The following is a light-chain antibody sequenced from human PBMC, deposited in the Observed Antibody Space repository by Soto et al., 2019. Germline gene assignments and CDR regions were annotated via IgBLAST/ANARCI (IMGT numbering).Light chain of an antibody. CDR3: ASWDDSLNGPV. Sequence: QSVLTQPPSASGTPGQRVTISCSGSSSNVGGNPVNWYQHVPTTAPKLLIYTNTQRPSGVPDRFSGSKSGTSASLAISGLQSEDEADYYGASWDDSLNGPVFGTGTKGTVL. CDR2: TNT. J-gene: IGLJ1*01. CDR1: SSNVGGNP. V-gene: IGLV1-44*01.